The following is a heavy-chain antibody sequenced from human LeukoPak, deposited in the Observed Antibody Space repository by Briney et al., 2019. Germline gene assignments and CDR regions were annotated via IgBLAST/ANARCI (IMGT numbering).Heavy chain of an antibody. CDR2: ITSSSSYI. V-gene: IGHV3-21*01. D-gene: IGHD4-23*01. CDR1: GFTFSSYS. CDR3: ARGPPVVTRLYFFDY. Sequence: GGSLRLSCAASGFTFSSYSMNWVRQAPGKGLEWVPSITSSSSYIFYADSVKGRFTISRDNAKNSLYLQMNSLRDEDTAVYFCARGPPVVTRLYFFDYWGQGTLITVSS. J-gene: IGHJ4*02.